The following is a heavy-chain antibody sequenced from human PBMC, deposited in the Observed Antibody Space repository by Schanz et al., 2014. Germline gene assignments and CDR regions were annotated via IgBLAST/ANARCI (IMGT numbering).Heavy chain of an antibody. J-gene: IGHJ4*02. Sequence: QVQLVESGGGVVQPGRSLRLSCAASGFTFRSHAMHWVRQAPGKGLEWVSRMIGSGSSVFYADSVKGRFTISRDNSKNTLFLQMSSLRAEDTAVYYCARDGDFDYWGQGTLVTVSS. V-gene: IGHV3-30*07. CDR2: MIGSGSSV. CDR1: GFTFRSHA. CDR3: ARDGDFDY.